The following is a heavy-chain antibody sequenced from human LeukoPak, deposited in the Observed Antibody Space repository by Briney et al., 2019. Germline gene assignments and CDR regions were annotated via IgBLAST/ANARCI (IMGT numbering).Heavy chain of an antibody. D-gene: IGHD6-19*01. CDR3: ARHTIAVAAADY. CDR2: IYYSGST. J-gene: IGHJ4*02. Sequence: SETLSLTCTVSGGSISSYYWSWIGQPPGKGLEWIGYIYYSGSTNYNPSLKSRVTISVDTSKNQFSLKLSSVTAADTAVYYCARHTIAVAAADYWGQGTLVTVSS. V-gene: IGHV4-59*08. CDR1: GGSISSYY.